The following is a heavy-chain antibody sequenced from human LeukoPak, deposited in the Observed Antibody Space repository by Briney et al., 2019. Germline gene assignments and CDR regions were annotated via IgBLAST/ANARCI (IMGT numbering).Heavy chain of an antibody. CDR1: GYTFTSYL. Sequence: GPSVKVSCKASGYTFTSYLTHGVRQAPGQGLEWMGWIKTVSGETKNLQKFKDRVTITRDTSASTAFMELTSLRSEDTALYYCARDNYFFDYWGQGTLVTVSS. CDR2: IKTVSGET. J-gene: IGHJ4*02. V-gene: IGHV1-3*04. CDR3: ARDNYFFDY.